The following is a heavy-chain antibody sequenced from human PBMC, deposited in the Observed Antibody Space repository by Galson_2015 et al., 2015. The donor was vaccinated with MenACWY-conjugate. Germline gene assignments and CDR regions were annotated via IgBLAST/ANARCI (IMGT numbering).Heavy chain of an antibody. CDR1: GVSMDTSY. Sequence: SETLSLTCTVSGVSMDTSYWTWLRQFPGKGQEWIGYIYYKGTTNYNPSLESRVTMSVDTSKNHFSLRLTSVTTADTAVYFCAGGAVSGTMFVSWGQGALVTVSS. CDR2: IYYKGTT. J-gene: IGHJ5*01. V-gene: IGHV4-59*01. CDR3: AGGAVSGTMFVS. D-gene: IGHD4/OR15-4a*01.